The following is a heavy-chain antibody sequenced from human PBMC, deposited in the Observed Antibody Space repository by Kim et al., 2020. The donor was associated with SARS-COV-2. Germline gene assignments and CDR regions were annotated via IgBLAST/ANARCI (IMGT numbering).Heavy chain of an antibody. J-gene: IGHJ6*02. V-gene: IGHV3-7*03. Sequence: GGSLRLSCAASGFTFSSYWMSWVRQAPGKGLEWVANIKQDGSEKYYVDSVKGRFTISRDNAKNSLYLQMNSLRAEDTAVYYCARDATNYYYYYGMDVWGQGTTVTVSS. CDR3: ARDATNYYYYYGMDV. CDR1: GFTFSSYW. CDR2: IKQDGSEK.